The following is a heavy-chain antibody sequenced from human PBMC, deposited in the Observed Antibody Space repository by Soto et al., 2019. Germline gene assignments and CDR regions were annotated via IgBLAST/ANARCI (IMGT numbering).Heavy chain of an antibody. Sequence: EVQLLESGGGLVQPGGSLRLSCAASGFTFSSYAMSWVRQAPGKGLEWVSAISGSGGSTYYADSVKGRFTISRDNSKNTLYLQMNSPRAEDTAVYYCAKPRWWSMYYFDYWGQGTLVTVSS. D-gene: IGHD2-15*01. CDR1: GFTFSSYA. CDR2: ISGSGGST. J-gene: IGHJ4*02. CDR3: AKPRWWSMYYFDY. V-gene: IGHV3-23*01.